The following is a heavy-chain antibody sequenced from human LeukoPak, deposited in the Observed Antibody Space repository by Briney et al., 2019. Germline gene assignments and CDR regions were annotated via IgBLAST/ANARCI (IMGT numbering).Heavy chain of an antibody. Sequence: ASVKVSCKASGYTFTSYGISWVRQAPGQGLEWMGWISAYNGNTNYAQKLQGRVTMTTDTSTSTAYMELRSLRSDDMAVYYCARRIEYSSSWAYYFDYWGQGTLVTVSS. J-gene: IGHJ4*02. CDR2: ISAYNGNT. D-gene: IGHD6-13*01. CDR1: GYTFTSYG. CDR3: ARRIEYSSSWAYYFDY. V-gene: IGHV1-18*03.